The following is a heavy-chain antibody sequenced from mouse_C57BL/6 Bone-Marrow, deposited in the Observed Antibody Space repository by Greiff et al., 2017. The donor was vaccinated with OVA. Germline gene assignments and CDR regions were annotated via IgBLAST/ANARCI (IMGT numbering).Heavy chain of an antibody. J-gene: IGHJ4*01. V-gene: IGHV7-3*01. Sequence: EVKLLESGGGLVQPGGSLSLSCAASGFTFTDYYMSWVRQPPGKALEWLGFIRNKANGYTTEYSASVKGRFTISRDNSQSILYLQMNALRAEDSATYYCARFHGYDGNYNAMDYWGQGTSVTVSS. CDR2: IRNKANGYTT. CDR3: ARFHGYDGNYNAMDY. CDR1: GFTFTDYY. D-gene: IGHD2-2*01.